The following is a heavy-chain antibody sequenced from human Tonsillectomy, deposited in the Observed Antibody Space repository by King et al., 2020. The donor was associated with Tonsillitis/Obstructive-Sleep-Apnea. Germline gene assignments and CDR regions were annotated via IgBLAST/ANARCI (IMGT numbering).Heavy chain of an antibody. CDR3: AGVRITIVGLVGAANLWFHP. V-gene: IGHV4-34*01. Sequence: VQLQQWGAGLLKPSETLSLTCAVYGGSFSGYYWSWIRQPPGKGLEWVGEVNHSGSTNYNPSLKSRVTMSVDTSKNQFSLKLSSLTAADTAVYYCAGVRITIVGLVGAANLWFHPWGQGTLVTVSS. CDR1: GGSFSGYY. CDR2: VNHSGST. J-gene: IGHJ5*02. D-gene: IGHD3-3*01.